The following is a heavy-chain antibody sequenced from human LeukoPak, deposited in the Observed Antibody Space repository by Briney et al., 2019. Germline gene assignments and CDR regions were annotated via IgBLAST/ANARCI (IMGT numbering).Heavy chain of an antibody. CDR3: ARLNPLYDFWSGYWFDP. CDR2: INTNTGNP. J-gene: IGHJ5*02. CDR1: GYTFTSYA. D-gene: IGHD3-3*01. V-gene: IGHV7-4-1*02. Sequence: GASVKVSCKASGYTFTSYAMNWVRQAPGQGLERMGWINTNTGNPTYAQGFTGRFVFSLDTSVSTAYLQISSLKAEDTAVYYCARLNPLYDFWSGYWFDPWGQGTLVTVSS.